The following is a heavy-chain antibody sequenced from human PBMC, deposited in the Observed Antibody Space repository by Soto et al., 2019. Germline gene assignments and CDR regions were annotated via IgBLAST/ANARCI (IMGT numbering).Heavy chain of an antibody. CDR2: IWYDGNNK. J-gene: IGHJ4*02. V-gene: IGHV3-33*01. CDR3: VREKVTMIVGFYYFDY. CDR1: GFTFSSYA. D-gene: IGHD3-22*01. Sequence: PGGSLRLSCAASGFTFSSYAMHWVRQAPGKGLEWVAAIWYDGNNKYYADSVKGRFTISRDNSRNTLYLQMNSLRAEDTAVYYCVREKVTMIVGFYYFDYWGQGTRVTVSS.